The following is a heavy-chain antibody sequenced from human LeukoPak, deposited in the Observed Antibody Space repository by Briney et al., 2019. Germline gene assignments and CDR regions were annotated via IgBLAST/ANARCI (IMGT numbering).Heavy chain of an antibody. CDR2: ISSSSSYI. D-gene: IGHD3-3*01. J-gene: IGHJ6*02. CDR1: GFTFSSYS. CDR3: ASGQALSGPAGMDV. Sequence: GGSLRLSRAASGFTFSSYSMNWVRQAPGKGLEWVSSISSSSSYIYYADSVKGRFTISRDNAKNSLYLQMNSLRAEDTAVYYCASGQALSGPAGMDVWGQGTTVTVSS. V-gene: IGHV3-21*01.